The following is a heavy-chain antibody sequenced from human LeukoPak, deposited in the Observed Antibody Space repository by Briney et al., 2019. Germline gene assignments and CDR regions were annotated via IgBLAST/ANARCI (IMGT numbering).Heavy chain of an antibody. V-gene: IGHV4-59*08. J-gene: IGHJ2*01. CDR2: IYYSGST. CDR1: GGSISSYY. D-gene: IGHD4-17*01. CDR3: ARPDYGDWYFDL. Sequence: SETLSLTCTVSGGSISSYYWSWIRQPPGKGLEWIGYIYYSGSTNYNSSLKSRVTISVDTSKNQFSLKLSSVTAADTAVYYCARPDYGDWYFDLWGRGTLVTVSS.